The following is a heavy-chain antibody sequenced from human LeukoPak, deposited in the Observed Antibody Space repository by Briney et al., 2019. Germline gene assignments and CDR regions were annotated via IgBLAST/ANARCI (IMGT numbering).Heavy chain of an antibody. Sequence: GGSLRLSCAASGFTFSSYWMRWVRQAPGKGLGWVANIKQDGSEKYYVDSVKGRFTISRDNAKNSLYLQMNSLRAEDTAVYYCARTQLDYDAFDIWGQGTMVTVSS. D-gene: IGHD6-13*01. V-gene: IGHV3-7*01. CDR3: ARTQLDYDAFDI. J-gene: IGHJ3*02. CDR1: GFTFSSYW. CDR2: IKQDGSEK.